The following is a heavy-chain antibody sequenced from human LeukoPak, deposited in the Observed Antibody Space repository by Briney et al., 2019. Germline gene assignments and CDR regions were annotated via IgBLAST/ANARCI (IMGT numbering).Heavy chain of an antibody. J-gene: IGHJ5*02. Sequence: SEILSLTCIVSGGSIRSTSYYWDWIRQSPRKGLEWIGTIYYSGSTDYNPSLKSRVTMSVETSKNQFSLKLSSVTAADTAVYYCARNISTVANGARYNWFDPGGQGTLVSVSS. V-gene: IGHV4-39*01. CDR2: IYYSGST. CDR3: ARNISTVANGARYNWFDP. CDR1: GGSIRSTSYY. D-gene: IGHD4-11*01.